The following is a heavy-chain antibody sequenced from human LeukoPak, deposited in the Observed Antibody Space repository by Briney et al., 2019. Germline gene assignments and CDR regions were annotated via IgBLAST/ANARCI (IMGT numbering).Heavy chain of an antibody. V-gene: IGHV4-4*09. J-gene: IGHJ4*02. CDR3: ARHRGLWFGDFDY. D-gene: IGHD3-10*01. CDR1: GGSISSYY. CDR2: IYTSGST. Sequence: SETLSLTCTVSGGSISSYYWSWIRQPPGKGLEWIGYIYTSGSTNYNPSLKSRVTVSVDTSKNQFSLKVSSVTAADTAVYYCARHRGLWFGDFDYWGQGTLVTVSS.